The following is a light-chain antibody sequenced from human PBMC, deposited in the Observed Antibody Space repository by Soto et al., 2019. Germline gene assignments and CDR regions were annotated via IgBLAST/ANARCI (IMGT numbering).Light chain of an antibody. CDR1: QSVSSN. Sequence: AMTQSSATLSVPPGQIAKLSCSASQSVSSNLAWYQQKPGQAPRLLIYGASTRATGIPDRFSGSGSGTEFTLTISSLQSEDFAVYYCQKYNNWPPWTFGKGTTGDLK. J-gene: IGKJ1*01. CDR2: GAS. V-gene: IGKV3-15*01. CDR3: QKYNNWPPWT.